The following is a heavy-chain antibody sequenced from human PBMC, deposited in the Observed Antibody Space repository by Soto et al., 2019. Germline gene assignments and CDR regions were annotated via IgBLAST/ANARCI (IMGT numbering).Heavy chain of an antibody. Sequence: ASVKVSCKASGYTFTSYAMHWVRQAPGQRLEWMGWINAGNGNTKYSQKFQGRVTITRDTSASTAYMELSSLRSEDTAFYYCARGGSLYWYFDLWGRGTLVTVSS. CDR2: INAGNGNT. D-gene: IGHD1-26*01. CDR3: ARGGSLYWYFDL. V-gene: IGHV1-3*01. J-gene: IGHJ2*01. CDR1: GYTFTSYA.